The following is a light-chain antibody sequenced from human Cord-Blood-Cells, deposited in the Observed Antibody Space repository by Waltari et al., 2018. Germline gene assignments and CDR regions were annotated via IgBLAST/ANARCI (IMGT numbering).Light chain of an antibody. CDR2: DFS. CDR1: SSDVGGYNY. V-gene: IGLV2-14*01. CDR3: SSYTSSSTLV. J-gene: IGLJ2*01. Sequence: QSALTQPASVSGSPGQSLTISCTGTSSDVGGYNYVSWYQQHPGKAPKLMIYDFSKRPSGVSNRFSGSKSDNTASLTISGLQAEDEADYYCSSYTSSSTLVFGGGTKLTVL.